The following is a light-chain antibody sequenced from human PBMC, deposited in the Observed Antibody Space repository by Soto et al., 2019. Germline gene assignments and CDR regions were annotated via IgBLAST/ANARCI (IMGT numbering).Light chain of an antibody. CDR3: QQSYITPFA. V-gene: IGKV1-39*01. Sequence: IQMTQSPPSLSASVGDRVTIICRASEGINIYLAWYQQKPGKAPKLLIYVASSLQSGVPSRFSGSGSGTEFTLTIRSLQPEDFATYSCQQSYITPFAFGPGTKVDIK. CDR1: EGINIY. CDR2: VAS. J-gene: IGKJ3*01.